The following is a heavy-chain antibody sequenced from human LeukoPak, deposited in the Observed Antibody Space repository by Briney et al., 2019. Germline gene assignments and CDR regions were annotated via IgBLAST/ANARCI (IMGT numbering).Heavy chain of an antibody. J-gene: IGHJ4*02. Sequence: PSETLSLTCTVSGGSISSGGYYWSWIRQHPGKGLEWIGYIYYSGSTNYNPSLKSRVTISVDTSKNQFSLKLSSVTAADTAVYYCARGPRYTQYYFDYWGQGTLVTVSS. CDR2: IYYSGST. D-gene: IGHD1-20*01. CDR1: GGSISSGGYY. CDR3: ARGPRYTQYYFDY. V-gene: IGHV4-61*08.